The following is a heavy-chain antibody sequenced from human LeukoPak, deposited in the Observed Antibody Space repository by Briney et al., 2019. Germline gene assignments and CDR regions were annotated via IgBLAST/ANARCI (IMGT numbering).Heavy chain of an antibody. V-gene: IGHV3-11*01. CDR1: GFTFSDYY. D-gene: IGHD5-18*01. CDR2: ISTSGSTI. Sequence: GGSLRLSCAASGFTFSDYYMSWIRQAPGKGLEWVSYISTSGSTIYYADSLKGRFTISRDNAKNSLYLQMNSLRAEDTAVYYCAGAKRGYSYGYYHYFDYWGQGTLVTVSS. J-gene: IGHJ4*02. CDR3: AGAKRGYSYGYYHYFDY.